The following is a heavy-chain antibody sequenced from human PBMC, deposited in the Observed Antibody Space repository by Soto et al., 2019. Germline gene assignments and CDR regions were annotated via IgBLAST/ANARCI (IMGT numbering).Heavy chain of an antibody. D-gene: IGHD2-2*01. Sequence: EVQLLESGGGLVQPGGSLSLSCAASGFTFSRYAMKWVRQAPGKGLEWVSLIGESGTPTYYSDSVKGRFTISRDNSGNTLFLEMYSLRAEDTAVYYCARYIPGVRYYGMDVWCQGTTVTVSS. CDR3: ARYIPGVRYYGMDV. CDR1: GFTFSRYA. J-gene: IGHJ6*02. CDR2: IGESGTPT. V-gene: IGHV3-23*01.